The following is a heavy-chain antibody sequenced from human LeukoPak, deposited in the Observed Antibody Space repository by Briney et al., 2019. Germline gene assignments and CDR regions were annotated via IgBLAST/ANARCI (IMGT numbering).Heavy chain of an antibody. Sequence: GGSLRLSCAASGFTFSSYSMNWVRQAPGKGLEWVSSISSSSSYIYYADSVKGRFTISRDNAKNSLYLQMNSLRAEDTAVYYCARVIGGGNYYYYMDVWGKGTTVTVSS. CDR3: ARVIGGGNYYYYMDV. D-gene: IGHD3-16*01. V-gene: IGHV3-21*01. CDR1: GFTFSSYS. CDR2: ISSSSSYI. J-gene: IGHJ6*03.